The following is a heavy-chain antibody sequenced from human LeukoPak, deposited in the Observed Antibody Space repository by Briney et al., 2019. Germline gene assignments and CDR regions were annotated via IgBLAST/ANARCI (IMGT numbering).Heavy chain of an antibody. D-gene: IGHD1-1*01. J-gene: IGHJ6*03. CDR2: IIPIFGTA. CDR1: GGTFSSYA. Sequence: GASVKVSCKASGGTFSSYAISWVRQAPGQGLEWMGGIIPIFGTANCAQKFQGRVTITTDESTSTAYMELSSLRSEDTAVYYCARSYGTYYYYYMDVWGKGTTVTVSS. CDR3: ARSYGTYYYYYMDV. V-gene: IGHV1-69*05.